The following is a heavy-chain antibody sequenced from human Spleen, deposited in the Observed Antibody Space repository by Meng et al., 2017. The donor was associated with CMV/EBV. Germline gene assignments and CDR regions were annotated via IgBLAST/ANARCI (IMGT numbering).Heavy chain of an antibody. D-gene: IGHD6-6*01. CDR2: ISAYNGNT. J-gene: IGHJ5*02. V-gene: IGHV1-18*01. CDR1: GYTFTSYG. CDR3: ARDSLEYSTSGGWFDP. Sequence: ASVKVSCKASGYTFTSYGISWVRQASGQGLEWMGWISAYNGNTNYAQKLQGRVTMTTDTSTSTAYMELRSLRSDDTAVYYCARDSLEYSTSGGWFDPWGQGTLVTVSS.